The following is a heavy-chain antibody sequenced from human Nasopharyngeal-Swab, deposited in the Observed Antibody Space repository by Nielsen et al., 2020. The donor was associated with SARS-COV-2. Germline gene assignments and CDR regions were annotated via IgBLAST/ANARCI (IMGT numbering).Heavy chain of an antibody. CDR2: INHSGST. J-gene: IGHJ6*02. V-gene: IGHV4-34*01. D-gene: IGHD3-3*01. CDR1: GGSFSGYY. Sequence: SQTLSLTFAVYGGSFSGYYWSWIRQAPGKGLEWIGEINHSGSTNYNPSLKSRATISLDTSKNQFSLKLSSVTAADTAVYYCARGEVLRFLEWSSAGGMDVWGQGTTVTVSS. CDR3: ARGEVLRFLEWSSAGGMDV.